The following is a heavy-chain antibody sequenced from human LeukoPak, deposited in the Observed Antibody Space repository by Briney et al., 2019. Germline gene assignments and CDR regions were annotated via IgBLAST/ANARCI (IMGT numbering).Heavy chain of an antibody. V-gene: IGHV1-46*01. CDR3: ARALEDYSGHDYGLDY. CDR1: GYTFTGYY. Sequence: GASVKVSCKASGYTFTGYYMHWVRQAPGQGLEWMGIINPSAGGTSYAQKFQGRVTMTRDTSTSTVYMELSSLRSEDTAVYYCARALEDYSGHDYGLDYWGQGTLVTVSS. J-gene: IGHJ4*02. CDR2: INPSAGGT. D-gene: IGHD5-12*01.